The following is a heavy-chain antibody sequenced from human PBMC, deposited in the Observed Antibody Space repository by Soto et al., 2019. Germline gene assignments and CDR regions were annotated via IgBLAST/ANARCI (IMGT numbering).Heavy chain of an antibody. V-gene: IGHV3-15*01. J-gene: IGHJ4*02. CDR3: TTRLRQQLAQGLFDY. D-gene: IGHD6-13*01. CDR1: GFTFSNAW. CDR2: IKSKTDGGTT. Sequence: EVQLVESGGGLVKPGGSLRLSCAASGFTFSNAWMSWVRQAPGKGLEWVGRIKSKTDGGTTDYAAPVKGRFTISRDDSKNTLYLQMNSLKTEDTAVYYCTTRLRQQLAQGLFDYWGQGTLVTVSS.